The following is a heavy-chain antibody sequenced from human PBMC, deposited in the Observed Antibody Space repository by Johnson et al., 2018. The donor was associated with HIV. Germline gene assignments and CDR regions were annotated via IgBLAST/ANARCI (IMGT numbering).Heavy chain of an antibody. V-gene: IGHV3-53*01. Sequence: VQLVESGGGLIQPGGSLRLSCAASGFTVSSNYMTWVRQAPGKGLEWVAIIYTGGNAYYADSVKGRFTISRDNSENTLYLQMNSLRAEDTAVYYCAKDRSRLHDAFDIWGQGTMVTVSS. CDR2: IYTGGNA. CDR3: AKDRSRLHDAFDI. J-gene: IGHJ3*02. CDR1: GFTVSSNY. D-gene: IGHD5-24*01.